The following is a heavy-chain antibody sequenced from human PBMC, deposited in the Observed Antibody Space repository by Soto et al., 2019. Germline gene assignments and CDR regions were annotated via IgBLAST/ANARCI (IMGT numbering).Heavy chain of an antibody. D-gene: IGHD2-2*01. V-gene: IGHV3-23*01. CDR1: GFTFSSYA. CDR2: ISGSGGST. Sequence: EVQLLESGGGLVQPGGSLRLSCAASGFTFSSYAMSWVRQAPGKGLEWVSAISGSGGSTYYADSVKGRFTISRGNSKNTLYLQMNSLRAEDTAVYYCAKGADCSSTSCYLRYFDLWGRGTLVTVSS. CDR3: AKGADCSSTSCYLRYFDL. J-gene: IGHJ2*01.